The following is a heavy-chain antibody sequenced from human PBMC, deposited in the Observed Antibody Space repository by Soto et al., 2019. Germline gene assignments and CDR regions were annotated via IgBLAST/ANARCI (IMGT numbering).Heavy chain of an antibody. V-gene: IGHV1-69*01. CDR1: GGTFGSYA. CDR3: ARVPSMVRGVIDNGFDP. CDR2: IIPMYGPA. Sequence: QVPLVQSGAEVKKPGSSVTVSCKASGGTFGSYAIHWVRQAPGQGLEWMGGIIPMYGPAKYAQRFQGRVTITADESTTTVYMELTSLTSQDTAVYYCARVPSMVRGVIDNGFDPWGHGTLVTVSS. J-gene: IGHJ5*02. D-gene: IGHD3-10*01.